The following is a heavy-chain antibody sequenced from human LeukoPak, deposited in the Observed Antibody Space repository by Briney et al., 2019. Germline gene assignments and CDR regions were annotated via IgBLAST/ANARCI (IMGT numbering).Heavy chain of an antibody. D-gene: IGHD4-17*01. CDR3: ARFTVHGTAPYFDY. CDR2: ISGSGGST. J-gene: IGHJ4*02. Sequence: PGGSLRLSCAASGFTFSSYAMSWVRQAPGKGLEWVSAISGSGGSTYYADSVKGRFTISRDNSKNTLYLQMNSLRAEDTAVYYCARFTVHGTAPYFDYWGQGALVTVSS. CDR1: GFTFSSYA. V-gene: IGHV3-23*01.